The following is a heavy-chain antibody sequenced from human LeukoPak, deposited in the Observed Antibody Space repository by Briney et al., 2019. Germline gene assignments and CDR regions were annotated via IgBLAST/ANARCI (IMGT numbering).Heavy chain of an antibody. D-gene: IGHD2-15*01. CDR3: ARVRGGYCSGGSCYSAFDI. CDR2: IKQDGSEK. V-gene: IGHV3-7*04. J-gene: IGHJ3*02. CDR1: GFTFSTYA. Sequence: GGSLRLSCAASGFTFSTYAISWVRQAPGKGLEWVANIKQDGSEKYYVDSVKGRFTISRDNAQNSLYLQMNSLRAEDTAVYYCARVRGGYCSGGSCYSAFDIWGQGTMVTVSS.